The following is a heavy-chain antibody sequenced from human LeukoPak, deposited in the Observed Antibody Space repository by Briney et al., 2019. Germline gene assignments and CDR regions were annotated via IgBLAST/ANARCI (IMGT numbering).Heavy chain of an antibody. Sequence: GGSLRLSCAASGFTVSGYEFNWVRQAPGQGLGWVSYISSSGSSGSTIYYAESVKGRFTTSRDNAKNSVYLQMSSLRVEDTAVYYCARETENCGGDCFDYWGQGTLVTVSS. CDR2: ISSSGSSGSTI. CDR1: GFTVSGYE. J-gene: IGHJ4*02. V-gene: IGHV3-48*03. CDR3: ARETENCGGDCFDY. D-gene: IGHD2-21*01.